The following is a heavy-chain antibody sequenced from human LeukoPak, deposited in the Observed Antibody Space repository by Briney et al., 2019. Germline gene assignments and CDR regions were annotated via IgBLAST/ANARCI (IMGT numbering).Heavy chain of an antibody. J-gene: IGHJ6*03. CDR1: GYTFSSYA. Sequence: GGSLRLSCAASGYTFSSYAMHWVRQAPGKGLEWVAVILYDGNFKYYGDSVKGRFTISRDNSKNTLYLQMNSLRPEDTALYYCARDSEVVTASYNYYYYMDVWGKGTTVTVSS. V-gene: IGHV3-30-3*01. CDR3: ARDSEVVTASYNYYYYMDV. D-gene: IGHD2-21*02. CDR2: ILYDGNFK.